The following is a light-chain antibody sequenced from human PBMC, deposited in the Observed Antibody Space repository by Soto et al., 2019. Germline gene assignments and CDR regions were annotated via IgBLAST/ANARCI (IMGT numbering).Light chain of an antibody. CDR2: TAS. J-gene: IGKJ1*01. V-gene: IGKV3-20*01. CDR3: QQYGSAPRT. CDR1: QVVGKNY. Sequence: EVVLTQFPGTLSLSPGERATLSCRASQVVGKNYLAWYQQKPGQAPRLLIYTASTRATGIPDRFSGGGSGKDFTLTISRLEPEDFAVYYCQQYGSAPRTFGQGTKVEVK.